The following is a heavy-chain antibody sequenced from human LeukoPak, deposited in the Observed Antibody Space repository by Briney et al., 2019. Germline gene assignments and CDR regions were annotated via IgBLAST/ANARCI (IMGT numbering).Heavy chain of an antibody. D-gene: IGHD1-26*01. CDR3: AKDRTVGASYWYFDL. CDR1: GFTFSSYS. J-gene: IGHJ2*01. Sequence: KSGGSLRLSCAASGFTFSSYSMNWVRQAPGKGLEWVSSISSSSSYIYYADSVKGRFTTSRDSSKNTLFLHMNTLRAEDTAIYYCAKDRTVGASYWYFDLWGRGTLVTVSS. V-gene: IGHV3-21*04. CDR2: ISSSSSYI.